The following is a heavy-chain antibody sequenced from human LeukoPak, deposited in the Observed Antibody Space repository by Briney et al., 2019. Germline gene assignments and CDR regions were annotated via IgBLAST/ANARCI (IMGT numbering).Heavy chain of an antibody. CDR2: IYWNGGK. CDR3: AHRQNADDFWSLMQY. V-gene: IGHV2-5*01. CDR1: GFSLTTSRLG. Sequence: ESGPTLVKPRQTLTLTCTFSGFSLTTSRLGVGWIRHPPGKALEWLALIYWNGGKRYSPSLENRLTITKDTSKNQVVLTMTNMDPVDTATYYCAHRQNADDFWSLMQYWGQGILVTVSS. J-gene: IGHJ4*02. D-gene: IGHD3-3*01.